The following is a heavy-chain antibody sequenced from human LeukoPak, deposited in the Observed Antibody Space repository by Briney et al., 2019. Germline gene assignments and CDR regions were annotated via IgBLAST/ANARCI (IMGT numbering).Heavy chain of an antibody. CDR3: VRGGPNPSGWLLDN. J-gene: IGHJ4*02. CDR1: GYSFTHYC. V-gene: IGHV1-3*01. D-gene: IGHD6-19*01. CDR2: IDGGNGKT. Sequence: ASVKVSCKASGYSFTHYCLHWVHQAPGQRLEWMGCIDGGNGKTQYSQKFHGRVTITRDTSANTAYIEVSSLRSEDTAVYFCVRGGPNPSGWLLDNWGQGTLVTVSS.